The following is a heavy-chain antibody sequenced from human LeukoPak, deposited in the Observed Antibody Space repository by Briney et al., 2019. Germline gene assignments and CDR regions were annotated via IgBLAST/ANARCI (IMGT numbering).Heavy chain of an antibody. D-gene: IGHD3-10*01. V-gene: IGHV4-4*07. Sequence: SETLSLTCTVSGGSISSYYWSWIRQPPGKGLEWIGHMYATGTTNYNPSLKSRVSMSIDTSKNQISLNLRSVTAADTAVYYCAKVAKYYYGPETYFFFENWGQGTLVTVSS. J-gene: IGHJ4*02. CDR3: AKVAKYYYGPETYFFFEN. CDR1: GGSISSYY. CDR2: MYATGTT.